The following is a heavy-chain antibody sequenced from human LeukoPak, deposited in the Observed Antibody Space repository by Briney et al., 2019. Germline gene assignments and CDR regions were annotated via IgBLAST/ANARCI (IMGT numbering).Heavy chain of an antibody. V-gene: IGHV3-74*01. D-gene: IGHD1-1*01. J-gene: IGHJ3*02. CDR3: ARGGLNALEAFDI. CDR2: INGDGSST. Sequence: GRSLRLSCAASGFSFSSYWMHWVRQAPGKGLVWVSRINGDGSSTRYADSVKGRFTISRDNAENALYLQMNSLRAEDTAVYYCARGGLNALEAFDIWGQGTLVTVRS. CDR1: GFSFSSYW.